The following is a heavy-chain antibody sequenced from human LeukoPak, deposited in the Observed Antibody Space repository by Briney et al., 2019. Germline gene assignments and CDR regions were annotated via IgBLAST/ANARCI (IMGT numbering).Heavy chain of an antibody. CDR3: ASLPLLYDRGGWFDP. CDR2: IYYSGST. CDR1: GGSISSSSYY. Sequence: PSETLSLTCTVSGGSISSSSYYWGWIRQPPGKGLEWIGSIYYSGSTYYNPSLKSRVTISVDTSKNQFSLKLSSVTAADTAVYYCASLPLLYDRGGWFDPWGQGTLVTVSS. J-gene: IGHJ5*02. V-gene: IGHV4-39*01. D-gene: IGHD3-3*01.